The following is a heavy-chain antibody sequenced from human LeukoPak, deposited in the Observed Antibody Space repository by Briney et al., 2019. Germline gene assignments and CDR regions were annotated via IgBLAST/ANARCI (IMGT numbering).Heavy chain of an antibody. Sequence: SETLSLTCTVSGGSLSSSHYYWGWIRQPPGKGLEWIGTIYYSGSTYYNPSLKSRVTISIDTSKNQFSLKLSSVTAADTAVYYCASNGAYSGGWFDDYWGQGTLISVSS. J-gene: IGHJ4*02. CDR1: GGSLSSSHYY. D-gene: IGHD6-19*01. CDR2: IYYSGST. CDR3: ASNGAYSGGWFDDY. V-gene: IGHV4-39*01.